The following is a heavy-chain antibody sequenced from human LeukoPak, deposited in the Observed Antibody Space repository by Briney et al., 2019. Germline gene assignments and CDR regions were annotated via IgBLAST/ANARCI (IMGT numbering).Heavy chain of an antibody. Sequence: PGGSLRLSCAASGFTFDDYAMHWVRQAPGKGLAWVSGISWNSGSIGYADSVKGRFTISRDNAKNSLYLQMNSLRAEDTALYYCAKDSIAAAEDAFDIWGQGTMVTVSS. D-gene: IGHD6-13*01. J-gene: IGHJ3*02. CDR2: ISWNSGSI. CDR1: GFTFDDYA. CDR3: AKDSIAAAEDAFDI. V-gene: IGHV3-9*01.